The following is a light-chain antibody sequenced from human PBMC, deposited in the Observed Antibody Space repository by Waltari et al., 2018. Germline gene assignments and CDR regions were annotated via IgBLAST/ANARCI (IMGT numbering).Light chain of an antibody. CDR2: HAS. CDR3: QKYDFLPAT. V-gene: IGKV3-20*01. CDR1: QVVGKY. Sequence: EIVLTQSPGTLSLSPGERATLSCRASQVVGKYLAWYQPRPGQAPRLLLYHASIRATGIPDRFSGSGFGTDFSLTISRLEPEDFAVYYCQKYDFLPATFGQGTTVEIK. J-gene: IGKJ1*01.